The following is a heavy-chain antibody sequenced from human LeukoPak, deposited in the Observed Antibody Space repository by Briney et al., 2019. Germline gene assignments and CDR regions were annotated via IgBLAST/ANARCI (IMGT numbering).Heavy chain of an antibody. CDR2: IRYDGSNK. D-gene: IGHD6-13*01. J-gene: IGHJ3*02. CDR1: GFTFSSYG. Sequence: PGGSLRLSCAASGFTFSSYGMHWVRQAPGKGLEWVAFIRYDGSNKYYADSVKGRFTISRDNSKNTLYLQMNSLRAEDTAVYYCARALGYSPLDAFDIWGQGTMVTVSS. V-gene: IGHV3-30*02. CDR3: ARALGYSPLDAFDI.